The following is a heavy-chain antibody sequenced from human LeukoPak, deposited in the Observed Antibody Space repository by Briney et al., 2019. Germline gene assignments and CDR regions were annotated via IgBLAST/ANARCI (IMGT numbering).Heavy chain of an antibody. Sequence: SETLSLTCTVSGGSISSYYWSWIRQPPGKGLEWIGYIYYSGSTNYNPSLKSRVTISVDTSKNQFSLKLSSVTAADTAVYYCARDNNYYGSGSYHDYWGQGTLVTVSS. CDR3: ARDNNYYGSGSYHDY. V-gene: IGHV4-59*01. J-gene: IGHJ4*02. CDR2: IYYSGST. CDR1: GGSISSYY. D-gene: IGHD3-10*01.